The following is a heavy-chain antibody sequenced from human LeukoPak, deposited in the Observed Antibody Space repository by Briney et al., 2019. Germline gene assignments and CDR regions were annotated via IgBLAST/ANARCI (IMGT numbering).Heavy chain of an antibody. CDR3: ASTYYYDSSGYYFDY. CDR2: IYPGDSDT. J-gene: IGHJ4*02. V-gene: IGHV5-51*01. CDR1: GYSFTSYW. D-gene: IGHD3-22*01. Sequence: GESLKISCKGSGYSFTSYWIGWVRQMPGEGLEWMGIIYPGDSDTRYSPSFQGQVTISADKSTSTAYLQWSSLKASDTAIYYCASTYYYDSSGYYFDYWGQGTLVTVSS.